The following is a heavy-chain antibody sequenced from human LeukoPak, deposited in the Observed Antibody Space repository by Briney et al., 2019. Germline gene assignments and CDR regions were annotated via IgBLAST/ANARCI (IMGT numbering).Heavy chain of an antibody. CDR2: INPNSGGT. D-gene: IGHD5-24*01. CDR1: GYTFTGYY. Sequence: ASVNVSCKASGYTFTGYYMHWVRQAPGQGLEWMGWINPNSGGTNYAQKFQGRVTMTRDTSISTAYMELSRLRSDDTAVYSCARDLEGDGYNYYFDYWGQGTLVAVSS. J-gene: IGHJ4*02. V-gene: IGHV1-2*02. CDR3: ARDLEGDGYNYYFDY.